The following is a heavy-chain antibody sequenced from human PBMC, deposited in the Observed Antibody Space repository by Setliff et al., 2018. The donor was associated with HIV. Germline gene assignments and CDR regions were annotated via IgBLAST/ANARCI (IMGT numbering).Heavy chain of an antibody. Sequence: KTSETLSLTCTVSGGSISSYYWSWIRQPPGKGLEWIGYIYYSGSTNYNPSLKSRVTISVDTSKNQFSLKLSSVTAADTAVYYCASGGIVGATTGEVDAFDIWGQGTMVTVSS. J-gene: IGHJ3*02. D-gene: IGHD1-26*01. CDR2: IYYSGST. CDR1: GGSISSYY. V-gene: IGHV4-59*01. CDR3: ASGGIVGATTGEVDAFDI.